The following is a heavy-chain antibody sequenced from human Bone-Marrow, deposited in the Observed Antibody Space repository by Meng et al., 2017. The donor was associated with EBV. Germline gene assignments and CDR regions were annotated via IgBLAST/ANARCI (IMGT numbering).Heavy chain of an antibody. CDR1: GGTFSSYA. CDR3: AKDHFCGSGSYLDY. D-gene: IGHD3-10*01. Sequence: VQLVQSEAGAKKPGSSVTVSCKCSGGTFSSYASSGVGQAPGKGLGWVSAISGSGCSTYYADSVKGRFTISRDNSKNTLYLQMNSLRAEDTAVYYCAKDHFCGSGSYLDYWGQGTLVTVSS. V-gene: IGHV3-23*04. CDR2: ISGSGCST. J-gene: IGHJ4*02.